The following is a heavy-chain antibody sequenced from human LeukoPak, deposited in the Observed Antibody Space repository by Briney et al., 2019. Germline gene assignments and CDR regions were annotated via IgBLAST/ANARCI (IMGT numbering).Heavy chain of an antibody. CDR1: GFTLSSYW. D-gene: IGHD3-3*01. CDR2: IKHDGSEK. V-gene: IGHV3-7*01. Sequence: GGSLRLSCAASGFTLSSYWMSWVRQAPGKGLEWVANIKHDGSEKYYVDSVKGRFTISRDNAKNSLYLQMNSLRAEDAAVYYCARERSRSLDYWGQGTLVTVSS. CDR3: ARERSRSLDY. J-gene: IGHJ4*02.